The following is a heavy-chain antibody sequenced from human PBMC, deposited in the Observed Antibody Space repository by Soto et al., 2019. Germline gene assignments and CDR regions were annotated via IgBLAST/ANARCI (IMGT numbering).Heavy chain of an antibody. CDR1: GYTFTGYY. CDR2: INPNSGGT. CDR3: ARAGYDFWSGYSGGRDYYGMDV. D-gene: IGHD3-3*01. V-gene: IGHV1-2*04. J-gene: IGHJ6*02. Sequence: ASVKVSCKASGYTFTGYYMHWVRQAPGQGLEWMGWINPNSGGTNYAQKFQGWVTMTRDTSISTAYMELSRLRSDDTAVYYCARAGYDFWSGYSGGRDYYGMDVWGQGTTVTSP.